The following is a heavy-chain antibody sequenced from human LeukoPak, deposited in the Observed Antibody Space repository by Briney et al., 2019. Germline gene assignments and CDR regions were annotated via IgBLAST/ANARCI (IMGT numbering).Heavy chain of an antibody. V-gene: IGHV4-61*01. Sequence: SETLSLTCTVSGGSISSSSYYWSWIRQPPGKGLEWIGYIYYSGSTNYNPSLKSRVTISVDTSKNQFSLKLSSVTAADTAVYYCARDRGYSYGPREHNWFDPWGQGTLVTVSS. J-gene: IGHJ5*02. D-gene: IGHD5-18*01. CDR1: GGSISSSSYY. CDR3: ARDRGYSYGPREHNWFDP. CDR2: IYYSGST.